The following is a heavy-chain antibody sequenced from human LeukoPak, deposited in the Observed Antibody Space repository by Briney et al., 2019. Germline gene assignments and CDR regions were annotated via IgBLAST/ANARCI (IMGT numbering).Heavy chain of an antibody. D-gene: IGHD3-3*01. V-gene: IGHV3-48*04. J-gene: IGHJ4*02. CDR1: GFTFSSYS. Sequence: PGGSLRLSCAASGFTFSSYSITWVRQAPGKGLEWVSYISSSGSTIYYADSVKGRFTISRDNAKNSLYLQMNSLRAEDTAVYYCARTLRWDGVAMGYWGQGTLVTVSS. CDR3: ARTLRWDGVAMGY. CDR2: ISSSGSTI.